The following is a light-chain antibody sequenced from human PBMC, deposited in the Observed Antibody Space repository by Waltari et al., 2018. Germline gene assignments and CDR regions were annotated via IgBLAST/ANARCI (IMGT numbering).Light chain of an antibody. CDR2: SDD. V-gene: IGLV1-36*01. CDR1: SSNTGRKP. J-gene: IGLJ2*01. CDR3: AAWDDSLNGPV. Sequence: QSVLTQPSSVSGAPRERVTISCSGSSSNTGRKPVECYHQLPGRAPKLVIHSDDLLPSGVSDRFSGSKSGTSASLAISGLQSEDEADYYCAAWDDSLNGPVFGGGTKLTVL.